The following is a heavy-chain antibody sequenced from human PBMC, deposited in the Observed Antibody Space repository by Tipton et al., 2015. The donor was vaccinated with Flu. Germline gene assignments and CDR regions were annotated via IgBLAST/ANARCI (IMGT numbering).Heavy chain of an antibody. J-gene: IGHJ2*01. Sequence: VQLVQSGAEVKKPGESLKISCKGSGYSFSNYWIGWVRQMPEKGLEWMGIIYPGDSETKYSPSFQGQVTISADKSISTAYLQWSSLKVSDTAMYYCVRHPYCTNAVCPPGYWYFALWGRGTLLTVSS. CDR3: VRHPYCTNAVCPPGYWYFAL. CDR2: IYPGDSET. V-gene: IGHV5-51*01. CDR1: GYSFSNYW. D-gene: IGHD2-8*01.